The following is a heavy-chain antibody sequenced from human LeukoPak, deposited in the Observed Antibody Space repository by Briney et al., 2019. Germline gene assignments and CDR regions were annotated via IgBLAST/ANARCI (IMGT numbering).Heavy chain of an antibody. D-gene: IGHD5-24*01. CDR2: ISWNSGSI. Sequence: PGRSLRLSCAASGFTFDDYAMHWARQAPGKGLEWVSGISWNSGSIGYADSVKGRFTISRDNAKNSLYLQMNSLRAEDTALYYCAKGGKLGDGLFIVPFDYWGQGTLVTVSS. V-gene: IGHV3-9*01. CDR1: GFTFDDYA. CDR3: AKGGKLGDGLFIVPFDY. J-gene: IGHJ4*02.